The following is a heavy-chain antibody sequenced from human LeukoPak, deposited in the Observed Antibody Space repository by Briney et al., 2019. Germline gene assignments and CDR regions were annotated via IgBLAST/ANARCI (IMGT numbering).Heavy chain of an antibody. Sequence: GGSLRLSCAASGFTFDDYGMSWVRQAPGKGLEWVSGINWNGGSIGYADSVKGRFTISRDNAKNSLYLQMNSLRAEDTALYYCARSNWNYYYYYMDVWGKGTTVTVSS. CDR3: ARSNWNYYYYYMDV. D-gene: IGHD1-20*01. CDR1: GFTFDDYG. J-gene: IGHJ6*03. CDR2: INWNGGSI. V-gene: IGHV3-20*04.